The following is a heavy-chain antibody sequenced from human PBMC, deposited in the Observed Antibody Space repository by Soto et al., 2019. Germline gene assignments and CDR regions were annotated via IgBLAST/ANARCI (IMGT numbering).Heavy chain of an antibody. CDR2: IYHSGST. Sequence: QVQLQESGPGLVKPSETLSLTCTVSGGSVSSGSYYWSWIRQPPGKGLEWIGYIYHSGSTNYNPSLKSRVTISVDTSKNQFSLKLSSVTAADTAVYYCARFSPYCGGDCYYDYWGQGTLVTVSS. J-gene: IGHJ4*02. V-gene: IGHV4-61*01. CDR1: GGSVSSGSYY. D-gene: IGHD2-21*02. CDR3: ARFSPYCGGDCYYDY.